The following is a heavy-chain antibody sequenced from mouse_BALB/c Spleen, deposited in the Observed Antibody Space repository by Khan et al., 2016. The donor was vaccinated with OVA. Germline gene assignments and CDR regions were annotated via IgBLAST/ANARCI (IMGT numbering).Heavy chain of an antibody. V-gene: IGHV1S137*01. CDR1: GYTFTDYT. J-gene: IGHJ3*01. Sequence: QVRLQQSGAELVRPGVSVKISCKGSGYTFTDYTMHWVKQSHAKNLEWIGVISTYYGDTNYNQKFKGKATMTVDKSSNTAYMDLDRLTSEDSAISYCARGGGGERFAYWGQGTLVTVSA. CDR2: ISTYYGDT. CDR3: ARGGGGERFAY.